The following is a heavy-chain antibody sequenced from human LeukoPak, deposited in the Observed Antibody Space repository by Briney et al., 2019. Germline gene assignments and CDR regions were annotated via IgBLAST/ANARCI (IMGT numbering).Heavy chain of an antibody. V-gene: IGHV4-39*07. CDR3: ARGRRGSSGWLDY. CDR1: GGSISSSSHY. D-gene: IGHD6-19*01. Sequence: SETLSLTCTVSGGSISSSSHYWGWIRQPPGKGLEWIGSIYYSGSTYYNPSLKSRVTISVDTSKNQFSLKLSSVTAADTAVYYCARGRRGSSGWLDYWGQGTLVTVSS. J-gene: IGHJ4*02. CDR2: IYYSGST.